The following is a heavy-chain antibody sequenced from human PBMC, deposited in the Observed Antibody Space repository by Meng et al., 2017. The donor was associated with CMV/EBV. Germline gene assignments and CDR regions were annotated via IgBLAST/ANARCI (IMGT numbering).Heavy chain of an antibody. D-gene: IGHD2-15*01. CDR1: GATFSSYA. CDR3: ARVCGGSCFDY. CDR2: IIPIFGTE. J-gene: IGHJ4*02. V-gene: IGHV1-69*12. Sequence: QVQLVQSGAELKKPGPSVKVSCKASGATFSSYAISWVRQAPGQGLEWMGGIIPIFGTENYAQKFQGRVTITADESTSTAYMELSSLRSEDTAVYYCARVCGGSCFDYWGQGTLVTVSS.